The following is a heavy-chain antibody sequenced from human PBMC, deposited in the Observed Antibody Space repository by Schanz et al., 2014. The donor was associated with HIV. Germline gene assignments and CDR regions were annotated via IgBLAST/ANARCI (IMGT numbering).Heavy chain of an antibody. CDR1: GYTFTSFE. D-gene: IGHD4-17*01. Sequence: QVQLVQSGGEVKKPGASVTVSCTASGYTFTSFEINWVRQAPGQGPEWKGRLTVYNGVTKFPRKFQGRASVTMDSSTNTAYLALRGLTSDDTAMYFCARGIRHIAVPPTVVSDFFAPWGQGTLVTVSS. CDR2: LTVYNGVT. J-gene: IGHJ5*02. CDR3: ARGIRHIAVPPTVVSDFFAP. V-gene: IGHV1-18*01.